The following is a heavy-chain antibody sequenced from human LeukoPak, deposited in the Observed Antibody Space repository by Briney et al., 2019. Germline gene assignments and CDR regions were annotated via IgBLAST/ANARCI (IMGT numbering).Heavy chain of an antibody. CDR2: IYYSGST. V-gene: IGHV4-39*02. D-gene: IGHD5-24*01. CDR1: GGPIANYKYH. CDR3: GRGGGEGGDGYNPVDQ. Sequence: SETLSLTCTVSGGPIANYKYHWGWIRQPPGKGLEWIASIYYSGSTYYNPSLKSRVTISIDTSKSQFSLRLTSLTASDTAVYYRGRGGGEGGDGYNPVDQWGQGTLVSVSS. J-gene: IGHJ4*02.